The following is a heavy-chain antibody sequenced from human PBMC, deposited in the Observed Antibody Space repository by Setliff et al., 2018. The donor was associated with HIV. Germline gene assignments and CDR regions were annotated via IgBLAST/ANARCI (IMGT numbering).Heavy chain of an antibody. Sequence: SETLSLTCTVSNVSINSYYWSWIRQPAGRALEWIGRIYSSGSTNYNPSLKSRVTISVDASKNQFSLKLSSVTAADTAVYYCARDRVAVAGPAYYFDYWGQGTLVTVSS. CDR3: ARDRVAVAGPAYYFDY. CDR2: IYSSGST. J-gene: IGHJ4*02. D-gene: IGHD6-19*01. CDR1: NVSINSYY. V-gene: IGHV4-4*07.